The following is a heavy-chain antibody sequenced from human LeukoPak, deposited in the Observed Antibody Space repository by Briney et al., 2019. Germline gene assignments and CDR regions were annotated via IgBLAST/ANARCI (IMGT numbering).Heavy chain of an antibody. J-gene: IGHJ4*02. CDR1: GFTFSDHY. V-gene: IGHV3-72*01. CDR2: ARNKANSYTT. D-gene: IGHD3-22*01. CDR3: ARANVYYGDGYYPVVGYYFDY. Sequence: GGSLRLSCAASGFTFSDHYMDWVRQAPGKGLEWVGRARNKANSYTTEYAASVKGRFTISRDDSKNSLYLQMNSLKTEDTAVYYCARANVYYGDGYYPVVGYYFDYWGQGALVTVSS.